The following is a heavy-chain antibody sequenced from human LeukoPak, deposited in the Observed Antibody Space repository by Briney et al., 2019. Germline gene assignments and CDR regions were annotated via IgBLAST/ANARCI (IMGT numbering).Heavy chain of an antibody. V-gene: IGHV1-18*01. J-gene: IGHJ4*02. CDR2: ISAYNGNT. CDR3: AREIGDTAMVTTFDY. Sequence: ASVKVSCKGSGYTFTSYGISWVRQAPGQGLEWMGWISAYNGNTNYAQKLQGRVTMTTDTSTSTAYMELRSLRSDDTAVYYCAREIGDTAMVTTFDYWGQGTLVTVSS. CDR1: GYTFTSYG. D-gene: IGHD5-18*01.